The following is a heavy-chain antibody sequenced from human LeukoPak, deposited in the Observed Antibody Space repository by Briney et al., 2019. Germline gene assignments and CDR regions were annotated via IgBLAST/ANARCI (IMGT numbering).Heavy chain of an antibody. CDR3: ARRERLNYYDSSGSNFDY. J-gene: IGHJ4*02. Sequence: GESLKISCKGSGYNFTSYWIGWVRQMPGKGLEWMGIIYPGDSDTRYSPSFQGQVTISADKSISTAYLQWSSLKASDTAMYYCARRERLNYYDSSGSNFDYWGQGTLVTVSS. CDR1: GYNFTSYW. V-gene: IGHV5-51*01. D-gene: IGHD3-22*01. CDR2: IYPGDSDT.